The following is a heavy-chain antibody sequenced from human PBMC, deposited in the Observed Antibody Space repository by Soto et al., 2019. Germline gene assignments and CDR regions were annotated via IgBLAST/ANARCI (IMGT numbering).Heavy chain of an antibody. CDR1: GFTFSSYA. D-gene: IGHD3-10*01. J-gene: IGHJ6*03. V-gene: IGHV3-23*01. CDR3: ANIVRELLSGLSYYYYMDV. Sequence: GGSLRLSCAASGFTFSSYAMSWVRQAPGKGLEWVSAISGSGGSTYYADSVKGRFTISRDNSKNTLYLQMNSLRAEDTAVYYCANIVRELLSGLSYYYYMDVWGKGTTVTVSS. CDR2: ISGSGGST.